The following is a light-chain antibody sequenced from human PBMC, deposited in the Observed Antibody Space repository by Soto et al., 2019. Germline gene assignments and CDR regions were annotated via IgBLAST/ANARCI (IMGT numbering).Light chain of an antibody. CDR2: AAS. J-gene: IGKJ1*01. CDR1: QSISSY. V-gene: IGKV1-39*01. Sequence: DSQITQSPSSLSASVGDRVTITCRASQSISSYLNWYQQKPGKPTRLLIYAASSLQGGVPSRFSGSGSGTDFTLTISSLQPEDFATYSCQKSYNSPQTFGRGTKVDIK. CDR3: QKSYNSPQT.